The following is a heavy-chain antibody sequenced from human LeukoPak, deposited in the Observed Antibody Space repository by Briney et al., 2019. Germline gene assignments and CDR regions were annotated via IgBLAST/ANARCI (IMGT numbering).Heavy chain of an antibody. CDR1: GGSISSYY. V-gene: IGHV4-59*01. CDR3: ARVYYDFWSGHRTNYYMDV. CDR2: IYYSGST. D-gene: IGHD3-3*01. Sequence: SETLSLTCTVSGGSISSYYWSWIRQPPWKGLEWIGYIYYSGSTNYNPSLKSRVTISVDTSKNQFSLKLSSVTAADTAVYYCARVYYDFWSGHRTNYYMDVWGKGTTVTVSS. J-gene: IGHJ6*03.